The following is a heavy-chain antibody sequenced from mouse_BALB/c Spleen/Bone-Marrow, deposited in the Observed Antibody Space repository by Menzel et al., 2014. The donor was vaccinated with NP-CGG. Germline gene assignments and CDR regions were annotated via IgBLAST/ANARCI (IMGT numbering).Heavy chain of an antibody. CDR3: TTLARSDFDY. J-gene: IGHJ2*01. CDR2: IYPGNSDT. Sequence: VQLQQSGTVLARPGAAVKMSCKASGYTFSNYWMHWVKQRPEQGLEWIGTIYPGNSDTTYNQKFKGKAKLTAVTSTSTAYMELSSLTNEDSAVYYCTTLARSDFDYWGQGTTLTVSS. CDR1: GYTFSNYW. V-gene: IGHV1-5*01. D-gene: IGHD3-1*01.